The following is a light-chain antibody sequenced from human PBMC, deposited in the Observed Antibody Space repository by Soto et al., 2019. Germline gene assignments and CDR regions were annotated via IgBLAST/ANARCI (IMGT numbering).Light chain of an antibody. V-gene: IGLV2-18*01. Sequence: SVLTQPPSVSGSPGQSVTISCTGTSTDFVSYNRVSWYQQPPGTAPKLIIYEASNRPPGVPDRFSGSKSGNTASLTISGLQAADEADYYCSLYTSENTYVFGTGTKVTVL. CDR1: STDFVSYNR. J-gene: IGLJ1*01. CDR2: EAS. CDR3: SLYTSENTYV.